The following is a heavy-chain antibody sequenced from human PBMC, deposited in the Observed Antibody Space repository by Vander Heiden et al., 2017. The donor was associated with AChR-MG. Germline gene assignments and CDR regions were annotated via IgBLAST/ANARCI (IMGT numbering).Heavy chain of an antibody. CDR2: INHSGST. D-gene: IGHD6-19*01. CDR1: GGSFRGYY. J-gene: IGHJ4*02. V-gene: IGHV4-34*01. CDR3: ARGLRQWLVLGNFDY. Sequence: QVQLQQWGAGLLKPSETLSLTCAVYGGSFRGYYWSWIRQPPGKGLEWIGEINHSGSTNYNPSLKSRVTISVDTSKNQFSLKLSSVTAADTAVYYCARGLRQWLVLGNFDYWGQGTLVTVSS.